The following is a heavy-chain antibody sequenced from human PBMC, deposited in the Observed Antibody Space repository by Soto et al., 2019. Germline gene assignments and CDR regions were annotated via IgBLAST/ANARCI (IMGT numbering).Heavy chain of an antibody. CDR3: VNLADPGRVTYSSGGFDY. CDR1: GFTFSSYA. J-gene: IGHJ4*02. D-gene: IGHD6-19*01. V-gene: IGHV3-64D*08. Sequence: GGSLRLSCSASGFTFSSYAMHWVRQAPGKGLEYVSAISSNGGSTYYADSVKGRFTISRDNSKNTLYLQMSSLRAEDTAVYYCVNLADPGRVTYSSGGFDYWGQGTLVTVSS. CDR2: ISSNGGST.